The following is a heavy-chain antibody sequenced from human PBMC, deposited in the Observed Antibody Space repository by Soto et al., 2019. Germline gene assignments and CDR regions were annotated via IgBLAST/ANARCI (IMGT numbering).Heavy chain of an antibody. J-gene: IGHJ6*02. CDR2: IWYDGSNK. CDR1: GFTFNTYG. Sequence: QVQLVESGGGVVQPGGSLRLSCTTSGFTFNTYGMHWVRQAPGKGLVWVAIIWYDGSNKYYADYVKGRFTISRDNSKNTLYLKMNSLRAEDTALYYCARADCTGAYCYSWPFNYGVDVWGRGTTVTVSS. CDR3: ARADCTGAYCYSWPFNYGVDV. D-gene: IGHD2-15*01. V-gene: IGHV3-33*08.